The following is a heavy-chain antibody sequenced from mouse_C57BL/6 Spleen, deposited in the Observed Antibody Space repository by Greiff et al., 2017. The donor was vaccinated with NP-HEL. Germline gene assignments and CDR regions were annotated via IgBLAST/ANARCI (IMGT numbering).Heavy chain of an antibody. V-gene: IGHV1-69*01. CDR3: ARMATVVATRGYFDV. CDR1: GYTFTSYW. CDR2: IDPSDSYT. D-gene: IGHD1-1*01. Sequence: QVQLKQPGAELVMPGASVKLSCKASGYTFTSYWMHWVKQRPGQGLEWIGEIDPSDSYTNYNQKFKGKSTLTVDKSSSTAYMQLSSLTSEDSAVYYCARMATVVATRGYFDVWGTGTTVTVSS. J-gene: IGHJ1*03.